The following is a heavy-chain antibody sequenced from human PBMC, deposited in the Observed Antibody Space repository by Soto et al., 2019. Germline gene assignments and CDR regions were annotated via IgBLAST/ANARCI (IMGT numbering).Heavy chain of an antibody. CDR1: GFTFSSYA. Sequence: GGSLRLSCAASGFTFSSYAMSWVRQAPGKGLEWVSAISGSGGSTYYADSVKGRFTISRDNSKNTLYLQMNSLRAEDTAVYYCAKGAPLLEWKYYYYYYYMDVWGKGTTVTVSS. CDR3: AKGAPLLEWKYYYYYYYMDV. CDR2: ISGSGGST. V-gene: IGHV3-23*01. D-gene: IGHD3-3*01. J-gene: IGHJ6*03.